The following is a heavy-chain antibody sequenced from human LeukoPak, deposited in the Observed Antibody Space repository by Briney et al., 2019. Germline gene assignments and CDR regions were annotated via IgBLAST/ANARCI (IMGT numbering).Heavy chain of an antibody. CDR3: ARDGGSSSWYSYYYYYYYMDV. Sequence: ASVKVSCKTSGYSFIDYYIHWVRQAPGQGLEWMGWINPNSGGTNYAQKFQGRVTMTRDTSISTAYTELSRLRSDDTAVYYCARDGGSSSWYSYYYYYYYMDVWGKGTTVTVSS. CDR1: GYSFIDYY. V-gene: IGHV1-2*02. D-gene: IGHD6-13*01. CDR2: INPNSGGT. J-gene: IGHJ6*03.